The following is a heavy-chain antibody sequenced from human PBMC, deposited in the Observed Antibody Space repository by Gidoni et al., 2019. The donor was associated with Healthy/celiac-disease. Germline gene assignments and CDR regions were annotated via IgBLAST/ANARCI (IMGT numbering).Heavy chain of an antibody. J-gene: IGHJ4*02. CDR2: ISGSGGST. CDR3: AKASGDFWSGYYPFDY. V-gene: IGHV3-23*04. D-gene: IGHD3-3*01. Sequence: EVQLVESGGGLVQPGGSLRLSCAASGFTFSSYAMSWVRQAPGKGLEWVSAISGSGGSTYYADSVKGRFTISRDNSKNTLYLQMNSLRAEDTAVYYCAKASGDFWSGYYPFDYWGQGTLVTVSS. CDR1: GFTFSSYA.